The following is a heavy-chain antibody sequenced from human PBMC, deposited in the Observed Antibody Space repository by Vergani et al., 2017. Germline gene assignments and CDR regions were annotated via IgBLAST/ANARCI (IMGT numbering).Heavy chain of an antibody. D-gene: IGHD1-26*01. CDR3: ARDRSIVGATSYYYYGMDV. Sequence: QVQLVQSGAEVKKPGSSVKVSCKASGGTFSSYAISWVRQAPGQGLEWMGRIIPIFGTANYAQKFQGRVTITADESTSTAYMELSSLSSEDTAVYYCARDRSIVGATSYYYYGMDVWGQGTTVTVSS. CDR1: GGTFSSYA. J-gene: IGHJ6*02. CDR2: IIPIFGTA. V-gene: IGHV1-69*13.